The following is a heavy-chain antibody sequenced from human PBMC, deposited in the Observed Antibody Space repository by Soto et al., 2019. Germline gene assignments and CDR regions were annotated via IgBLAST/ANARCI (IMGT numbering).Heavy chain of an antibody. CDR3: ARQAKIGDRSQFYFDS. J-gene: IGHJ4*02. D-gene: IGHD3-16*01. CDR1: GFTFSFYA. V-gene: IGHV3-30*04. CDR2: ISYNGRNK. Sequence: QVQLVESGGDVVQPGRSLRLSCAASGFTFSFYAMHWVRQAPGKGLEWVAVISYNGRNKHYVDSVKGRFNISRDNSQDTLYLQMDSLRPDDTAVYYCARQAKIGDRSQFYFDSWGQGTLVTVSS.